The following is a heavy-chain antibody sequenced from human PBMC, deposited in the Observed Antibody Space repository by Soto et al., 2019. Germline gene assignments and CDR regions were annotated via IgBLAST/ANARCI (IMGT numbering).Heavy chain of an antibody. V-gene: IGHV1-18*01. CDR1: GYTFTSYG. CDR3: ARASYYDFWSGYIPTYYYGMDV. CDR2: ISAYNGNT. J-gene: IGHJ6*02. D-gene: IGHD3-3*01. Sequence: ASVKVSCKASGYTFTSYGISWVRQAPGQGLEWMGWISAYNGNTNYAQKLQGRVTMTTDTSTSTAYMELRSLRSDDTAVYYCARASYYDFWSGYIPTYYYGMDVWGQGTTVPVSS.